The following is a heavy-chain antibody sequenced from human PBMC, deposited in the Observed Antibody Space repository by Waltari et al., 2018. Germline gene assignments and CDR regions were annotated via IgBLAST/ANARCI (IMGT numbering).Heavy chain of an antibody. V-gene: IGHV1-46*04. CDR2: VNPNGGRA. D-gene: IGHD2-2*01. CDR1: GYIFTDFY. CDR3: ARAGSTLIWGVAE. J-gene: IGHJ4*02. Sequence: QVQLVQSGAEVKKPGASVKVSCKASGYIFTDFYIHWVRQAPGQGLEWMGTVNPNGGRATYAQKLQDRVTMTRDTSTSTVYMELSRLRSEDTAMYYCARAGSTLIWGVAEWGQGTLVTVSS.